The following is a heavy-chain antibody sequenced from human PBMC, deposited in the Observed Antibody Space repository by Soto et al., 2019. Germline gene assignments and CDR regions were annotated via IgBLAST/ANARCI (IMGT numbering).Heavy chain of an antibody. Sequence: SETRSLTCTVAGGSVSDNYWSWLRQPPGKGLEWIGYIYYTGYTSYNPSLKSRVTISLDTSRNQISLRLSSVTAADTAVYYCAGERGGWCGDLLPHGWRDPWGQGTLVTAPQ. CDR2: IYYTGYT. CDR3: AGERGGWCGDLLPHGWRDP. CDR1: GGSVSDNY. V-gene: IGHV4-59*02. D-gene: IGHD3-10*01. J-gene: IGHJ5*02.